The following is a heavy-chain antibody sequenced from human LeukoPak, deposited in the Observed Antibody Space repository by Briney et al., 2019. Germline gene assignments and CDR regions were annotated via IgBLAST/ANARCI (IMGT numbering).Heavy chain of an antibody. V-gene: IGHV4-30-4*01. D-gene: IGHD3-10*01. Sequence: KTSETLSLTCTVSGGSISSGDYYWSWIRQPPGKGLEWIVYIYYSRSTYSNPYLKSQIGISIDTSKNQLSLNLKSVTAADSLVYYCAREATGAFGHFDPWGQGALVTASS. CDR2: IYYSRST. CDR1: GGSISSGDYY. CDR3: AREATGAFGHFDP. J-gene: IGHJ5*02.